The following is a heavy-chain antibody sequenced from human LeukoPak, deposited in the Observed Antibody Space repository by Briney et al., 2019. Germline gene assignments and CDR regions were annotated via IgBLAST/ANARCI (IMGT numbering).Heavy chain of an antibody. D-gene: IGHD3-10*01. J-gene: IGHJ6*02. CDR3: AKDLRAYGSGSYFGMDV. V-gene: IGHV3-23*01. CDR1: GITFHNYA. Sequence: GGSLRLSCVVSGITFHNYAVTWVRQAPGKGLEWVSAISGVTGRTYYADSVKGRFTISRDNSRNTLYLQMNSLRAEDTAVYYCAKDLRAYGSGSYFGMDVWGQGTTVIVSS. CDR2: ISGVTGRT.